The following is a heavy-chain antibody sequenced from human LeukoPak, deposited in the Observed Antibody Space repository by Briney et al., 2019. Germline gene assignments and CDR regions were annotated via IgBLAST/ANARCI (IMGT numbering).Heavy chain of an antibody. D-gene: IGHD1-1*01. V-gene: IGHV1-69*13. Sequence: SVKVSCKASGGTFSSYAISWVRQAPGQGLEWMGGIIPIFGTANYAQKFQGRVTITADESTSTAYMELSSLRSEDTAVYYCARTPTRTHYYYYYGMDVWGQGTTVTVSS. CDR1: GGTFSSYA. CDR2: IIPIFGTA. CDR3: ARTPTRTHYYYYYGMDV. J-gene: IGHJ6*02.